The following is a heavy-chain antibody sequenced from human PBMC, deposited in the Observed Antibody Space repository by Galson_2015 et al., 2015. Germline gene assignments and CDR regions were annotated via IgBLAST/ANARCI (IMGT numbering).Heavy chain of an antibody. J-gene: IGHJ4*02. Sequence: SLRLSCAASGFSFNDYAIHWVRQAPGKGLEWVAVVSYDGSQRYYADSVKGRFTISRDNSKSTLFLQMSSLRLDDTAFYYCARAPFGITFGLYYWGQGSLVTVSS. CDR2: VSYDGSQR. CDR3: ARAPFGITFGLYY. D-gene: IGHD3-16*01. V-gene: IGHV3-30*15. CDR1: GFSFNDYA.